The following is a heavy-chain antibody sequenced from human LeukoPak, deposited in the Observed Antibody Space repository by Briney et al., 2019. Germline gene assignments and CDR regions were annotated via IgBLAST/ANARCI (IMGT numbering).Heavy chain of an antibody. CDR1: VGSICSYY. CDR2: IYYSESN. CDR3: ATGDYGDYDYWFDL. J-gene: IGHJ5*02. D-gene: IGHD4-17*01. V-gene: IGHV4-59*01. Sequence: PSETLSLTCTVSVGSICSYYWIWIRQPPRKGLEWIGYIYYSESNNYHPFLKSRVTISVDTSKNHFSLKLSSVTAADPAVYYCATGDYGDYDYWFDLWGKGNLVSVSS.